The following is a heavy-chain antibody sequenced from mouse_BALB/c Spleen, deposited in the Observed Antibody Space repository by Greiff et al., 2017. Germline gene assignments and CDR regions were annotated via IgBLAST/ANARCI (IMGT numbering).Heavy chain of an antibody. J-gene: IGHJ4*01. CDR1: GFTFSSYA. Sequence: EVKVVESGGGLVKPGGSLKLSCAASGFTFSSYAMSWVRQSPEKRLEWVAEISSGGSYTYYPDTVTGRFTISRDNAKNTLYLEMSSLRSEDTAMYYCARVYYPYAMDYWGQGTSVTVSS. V-gene: IGHV5-9-4*01. D-gene: IGHD1-1*02. CDR3: ARVYYPYAMDY. CDR2: ISSGGSYT.